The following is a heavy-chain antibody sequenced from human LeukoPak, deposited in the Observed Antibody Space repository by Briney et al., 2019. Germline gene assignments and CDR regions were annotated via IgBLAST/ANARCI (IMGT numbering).Heavy chain of an antibody. V-gene: IGHV1-24*01. D-gene: IGHD3-22*01. J-gene: IGHJ4*02. Sequence: ASVKVSCKVSEYTLTELSMHWVRQAPGKGLEWMGGFDPEDGETIYAQKFQGRVTMTEDTSTDTAYMELSSLRSEDTAVYYCATDFGYYDSSGYPAGGWGQGTLVTVSS. CDR1: EYTLTELS. CDR2: FDPEDGET. CDR3: ATDFGYYDSSGYPAGG.